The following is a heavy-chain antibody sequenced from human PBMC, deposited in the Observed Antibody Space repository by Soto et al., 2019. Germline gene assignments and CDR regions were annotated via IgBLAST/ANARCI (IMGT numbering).Heavy chain of an antibody. V-gene: IGHV1-2*02. CDR2: INPNSGGT. CDR3: ARDPIVEGYYYGMDV. J-gene: IGHJ6*02. Sequence: GASVKVSCKASGYTFTGYYMHWVRQAPGQGLEWMGWINPNSGGTNYAQKFQGRVTMTRDTSISTAYTELSRLRSDDTAVYYCARDPIVEGYYYGMDVWGQGTTVTVSS. CDR1: GYTFTGYY. D-gene: IGHD1-26*01.